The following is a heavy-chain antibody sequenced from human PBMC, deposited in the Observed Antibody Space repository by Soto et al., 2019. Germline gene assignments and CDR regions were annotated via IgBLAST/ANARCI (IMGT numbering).Heavy chain of an antibody. V-gene: IGHV4-30-4*01. D-gene: IGHD2-8*01. CDR2: IYYSGST. CDR3: ARVPFKYCTNGVCYGGYYFDY. J-gene: IGHJ4*02. CDR1: GGSISSGDYY. Sequence: TVSGGSISSGDYYWSWIRQPPGKGLEWIGYIYYSGSTYYNPSPKSRVTISVDTSKNQFSLKLSSVTAADTAVYYCARVPFKYCTNGVCYGGYYFDYWGQGTLVTVSS.